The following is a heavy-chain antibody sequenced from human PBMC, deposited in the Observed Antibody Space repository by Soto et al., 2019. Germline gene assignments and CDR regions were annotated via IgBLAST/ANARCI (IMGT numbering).Heavy chain of an antibody. CDR3: TSKFGQLLADAFDI. D-gene: IGHD3-10*01. J-gene: IGHJ3*02. Sequence: SETVALTCPTHGYSVSTRSWTEWGRRVSGKGLEWIGEIYHSGSTIYNPSLQSRVTLSVDKSKNEFSLKMSSVTAADTAVYYRTSKFGQLLADAFDIWGQGTMVPVS. CDR2: IYHSGST. V-gene: IGHV4-4*02. CDR1: GYSVSTRSW.